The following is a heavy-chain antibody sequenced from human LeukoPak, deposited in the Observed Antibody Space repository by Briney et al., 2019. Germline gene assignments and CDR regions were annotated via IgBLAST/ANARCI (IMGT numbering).Heavy chain of an antibody. CDR2: IYYSGST. CDR1: GGSTSSHY. D-gene: IGHD6-13*01. V-gene: IGHV4-59*08. Sequence: TSETLSLTCTVSGGSTSSHYWSWIRQPPGKGLEWIGYIYYSGSTNYNPSLKSRVTISVDTSKNQFSLKLSSVTAADTAVYYCASVYRPGSSSWYYFDYWGQGTLVTVSS. CDR3: ASVYRPGSSSWYYFDY. J-gene: IGHJ4*02.